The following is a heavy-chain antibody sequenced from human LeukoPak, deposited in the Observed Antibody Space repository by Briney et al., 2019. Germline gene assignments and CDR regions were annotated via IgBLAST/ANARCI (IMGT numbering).Heavy chain of an antibody. D-gene: IGHD5-18*01. Sequence: ASVKVSCKASGYTFTSYGISWVRQAPGQGLEWMGWISAYNGNTNYAQKLQGRVTMTTDTSTSTAYMELRSLRSDETAVYYCARGTAMVTENWFDPWGQGTLVTVSS. CDR2: ISAYNGNT. CDR1: GYTFTSYG. V-gene: IGHV1-18*01. J-gene: IGHJ5*02. CDR3: ARGTAMVTENWFDP.